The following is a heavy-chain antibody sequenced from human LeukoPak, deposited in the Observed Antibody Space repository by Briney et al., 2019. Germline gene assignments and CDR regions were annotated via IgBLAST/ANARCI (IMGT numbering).Heavy chain of an antibody. Sequence: ASVKVSCKASGGTFSSYAISWVRQAPGQGLEWMGGIIPIFGTANYAQKFQGRVTITADESTSTAYMELSSLRSEDTAVYYCARQGGPNYYDSSGYDIWGQGTMVTVSS. CDR3: ARQGGPNYYDSSGYDI. CDR1: GGTFSSYA. J-gene: IGHJ3*02. CDR2: IIPIFGTA. V-gene: IGHV1-69*13. D-gene: IGHD3-22*01.